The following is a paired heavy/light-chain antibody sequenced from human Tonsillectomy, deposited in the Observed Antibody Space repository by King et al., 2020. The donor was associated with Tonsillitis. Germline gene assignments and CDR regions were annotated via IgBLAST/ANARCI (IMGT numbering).Heavy chain of an antibody. CDR1: GFTFDDYA. D-gene: IGHD1-26*01. CDR2: ISWSSSSM. Sequence: EVHLVESGGGLVQPGGSLRLSCAASGFTFDDYAMHWVRQVPGKGLEWVSGISWSSSSMGYADSVKGRFTISRDDAKDSLYLQMNSLRTEDTALYYCARDPDPSLYSGSHSRCAFDIWGQGTMVTVSS. J-gene: IGHJ3*02. CDR3: ARDPDPSLYSGSHSRCAFDI. V-gene: IGHV3-9*01.
Light chain of an antibody. Sequence: DIVMTQSPDSLAVSLGERASINCKSSQSVLFSSNNRNYVAWYQQKPGQPPKLLIYWASTRESGVPDRFSGSGSGTDFTLTISSLQAEDVAVYYCHQYYSTPYTFGQGSKLEIK. CDR3: HQYYSTPYT. CDR1: QSVLFSSNNRNY. J-gene: IGKJ2*01. V-gene: IGKV4-1*01. CDR2: WAS.